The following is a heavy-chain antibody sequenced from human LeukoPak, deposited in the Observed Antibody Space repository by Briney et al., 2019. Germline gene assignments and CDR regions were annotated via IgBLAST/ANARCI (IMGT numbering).Heavy chain of an antibody. Sequence: SGTLSLTCAVSGGSISSSNWWSWVRQPPGKGLEWIGEIYHSGSTNYNPSLKSRVTISVDKSKNQFSLKLSYVTAADTAVYYCARLVVVTAILYRAFDIWGQGTMVTVSS. CDR3: ARLVVVTAILYRAFDI. D-gene: IGHD2-21*02. V-gene: IGHV4-4*02. CDR1: GGSISSSNW. CDR2: IYHSGST. J-gene: IGHJ3*02.